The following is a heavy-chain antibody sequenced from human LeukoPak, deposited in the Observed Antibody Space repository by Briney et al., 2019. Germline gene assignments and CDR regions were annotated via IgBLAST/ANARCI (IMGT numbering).Heavy chain of an antibody. CDR3: ARVGKYNWNDERDY. D-gene: IGHD1-20*01. CDR2: INHSGST. J-gene: IGHJ4*02. Sequence: PSETLSLTCAVYGGSFSGYYWSWIRQPPGKGLEWIGEINHSGSTNYNPSLKSRVTISVDTSKNQFSLKLSSVTAADTAVYYCARVGKYNWNDERDYWGQGTLVTVSS. V-gene: IGHV4-34*01. CDR1: GGSFSGYY.